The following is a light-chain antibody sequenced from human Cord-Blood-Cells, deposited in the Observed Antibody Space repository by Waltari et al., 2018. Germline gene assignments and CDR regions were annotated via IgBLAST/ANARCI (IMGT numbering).Light chain of an antibody. J-gene: IGKJ4*01. Sequence: DIVMTQSPLSLPVTPGEPASISCRPSQSLLHSNGYNYLVWYLQKPGQSPQLLIYLGSNRASGVPDGFSGSGSGTDVTLKISRVEAEDVWVYYCMQALQTPLTFGGGTKVEIK. CDR1: QSLLHSNGYNY. V-gene: IGKV2-28*01. CDR2: LGS. CDR3: MQALQTPLT.